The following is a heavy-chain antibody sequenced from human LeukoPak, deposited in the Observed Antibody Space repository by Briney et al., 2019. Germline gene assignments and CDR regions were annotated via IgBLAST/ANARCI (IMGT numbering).Heavy chain of an antibody. CDR3: ARGGVPNWFDP. CDR1: GFTVSSNY. Sequence: GGSLRLSCAASGFTVSSNYMSWVRQAPGKGLEWVSVIYSGGSTYYAESVKGRFTISRDNSNNTLYLQMNSLRAEDTAVYYCARGGVPNWFDPWGQGTLATVSS. V-gene: IGHV3-53*01. D-gene: IGHD6-6*01. CDR2: IYSGGST. J-gene: IGHJ5*02.